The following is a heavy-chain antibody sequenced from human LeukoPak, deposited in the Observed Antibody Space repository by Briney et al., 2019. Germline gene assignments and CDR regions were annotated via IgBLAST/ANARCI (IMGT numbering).Heavy chain of an antibody. CDR3: ARDGTWDSYGHAFDY. V-gene: IGHV4-4*07. Sequence: SETLSLTCTVSGGSISSYYWRWIRQPAGKGLEWIGRIYTSGRTNYNPSLKSRVTMSVDTSKNQFSLKLSSVTAADTAVYYCARDGTWDSYGHAFDYWGQGTLVTVSS. CDR1: GGSISSYY. CDR2: IYTSGRT. D-gene: IGHD5-18*01. J-gene: IGHJ4*02.